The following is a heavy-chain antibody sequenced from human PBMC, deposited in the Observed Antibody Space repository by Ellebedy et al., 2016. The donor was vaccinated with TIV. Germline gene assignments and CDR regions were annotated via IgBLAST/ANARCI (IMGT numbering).Heavy chain of an antibody. CDR1: GFTFSDHH. Sequence: GESLKISCAASGFTFSDHHMSWIRQAPGKGLECISYITSSGTYTNYADSMKGRFTISRDNTKKSLYLQINSLRAEDTAMYYCARDLAPVTFWGQGTLVTVSS. CDR2: ITSSGTYT. D-gene: IGHD2-21*02. CDR3: ARDLAPVTF. J-gene: IGHJ4*02. V-gene: IGHV3-11*05.